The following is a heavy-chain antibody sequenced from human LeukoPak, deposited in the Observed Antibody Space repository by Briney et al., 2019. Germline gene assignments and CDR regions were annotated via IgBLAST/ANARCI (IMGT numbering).Heavy chain of an antibody. V-gene: IGHV3-74*01. CDR3: VRGQATAWGLDY. CDR2: ISTDARTI. CDR1: GFTFSSNW. D-gene: IGHD6-13*01. Sequence: QPGGSLRLSCVASGFTFSSNWMHWVRQAPGKGLVWVSHISTDARTITYADFVKGRFTISRDNAENTVYLQMNSLRAEDTALYYCVRGQATAWGLDYWGQGTLVTVPS. J-gene: IGHJ4*02.